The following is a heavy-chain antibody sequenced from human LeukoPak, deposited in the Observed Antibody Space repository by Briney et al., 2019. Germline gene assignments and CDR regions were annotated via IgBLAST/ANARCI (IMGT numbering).Heavy chain of an antibody. V-gene: IGHV3-23*01. CDR3: AKDRLLNCRGDCYIFDY. D-gene: IGHD2-21*02. J-gene: IGHJ4*02. CDR1: GFTLRSYV. CDR2: ISGSGDST. Sequence: GGSLRLSCVASGFTLRSYVMNWVRQTPGKGLEWVSSISGSGDSTFYADSVKGRFSVSRDNSKNTLYLQVNGLRTEDTAVYYCAKDRLLNCRGDCYIFDYWGQGTVVTVSS.